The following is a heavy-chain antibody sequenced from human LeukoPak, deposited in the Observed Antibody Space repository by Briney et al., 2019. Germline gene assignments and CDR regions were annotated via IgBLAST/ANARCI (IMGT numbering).Heavy chain of an antibody. V-gene: IGHV3-21*01. CDR2: ISGSSTYI. CDR3: ARVTSDWDSRYFDS. D-gene: IGHD6-19*01. Sequence: GGSLRPSCAASGFTFSTYSLHWVRQAPGKGLEWLSSISGSSTYIYYADSVKGRFTTSRDNAKKSMYLQMSNLRVEDTAIYYCARVTSDWDSRYFDSWGQGTLVTVSS. CDR1: GFTFSTYS. J-gene: IGHJ4*02.